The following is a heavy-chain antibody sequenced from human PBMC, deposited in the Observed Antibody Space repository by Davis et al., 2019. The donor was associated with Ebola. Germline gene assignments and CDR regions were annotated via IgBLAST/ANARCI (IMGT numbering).Heavy chain of an antibody. J-gene: IGHJ6*02. CDR3: APLYGMDV. CDR1: GYTFTSYA. V-gene: IGHV7-4-1*02. Sequence: ASVKVSCKASGYTFTSYAMHWVRQPPGQGLEWMGWINTNTGNPTYAQGFTGRFVFSLDASVSTAYLQISNLEAEDTAVYYCAPLYGMDVWGQGTTVTVSS. CDR2: INTNTGNP.